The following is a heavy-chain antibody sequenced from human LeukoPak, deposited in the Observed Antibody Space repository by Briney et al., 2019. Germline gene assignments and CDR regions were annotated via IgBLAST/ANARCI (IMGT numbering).Heavy chain of an antibody. D-gene: IGHD6-19*01. Sequence: GGSLRLSCAASGFTFSSYGMHWVRQAPGKGLEWVAVIWYDGSNKYYADSVKGRFTISRDNAKNSLYLQMNSLRAEDTAVYYCARGSSGWYGRDYFDYWGQGTLVTVSS. CDR1: GFTFSSYG. CDR2: IWYDGSNK. CDR3: ARGSSGWYGRDYFDY. V-gene: IGHV3-33*01. J-gene: IGHJ4*02.